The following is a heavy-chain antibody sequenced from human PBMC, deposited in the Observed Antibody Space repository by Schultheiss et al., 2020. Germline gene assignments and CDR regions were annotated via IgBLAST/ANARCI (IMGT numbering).Heavy chain of an antibody. CDR3: ATHLKATATFDY. CDR2: IYPGDSDT. V-gene: IGHV5-51*01. J-gene: IGHJ4*02. D-gene: IGHD5-12*01. Sequence: GESLKISCKGSGYRFTTYWIGWVRQMPGKGLEWMGIIYPGDSDTRYNPSFQGQVTISADKSISTAFLQWSSLEASDTAMYFCATHLKATATFDYWGQGTLVNVSS. CDR1: GYRFTTYW.